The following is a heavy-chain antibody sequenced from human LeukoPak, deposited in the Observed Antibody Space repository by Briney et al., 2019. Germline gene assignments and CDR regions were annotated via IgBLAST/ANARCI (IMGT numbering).Heavy chain of an antibody. CDR2: ISGRGDST. D-gene: IGHD6-13*01. V-gene: IGHV3-23*01. J-gene: IGHJ4*02. CDR3: AKGAGYSSNWNFDY. CDR1: GFTFSSYA. Sequence: PGGSLRLSCAASGFTFSSYAMSWVRQAPGKGLEWVSTISGRGDSTYYADSVKGRSTISRDNSKNTLYLQMNSLRLEDTAGYYCAKGAGYSSNWNFDYWGQGTLVTVSS.